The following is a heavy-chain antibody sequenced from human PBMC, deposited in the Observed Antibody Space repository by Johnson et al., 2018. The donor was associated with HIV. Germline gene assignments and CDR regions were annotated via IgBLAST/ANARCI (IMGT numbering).Heavy chain of an antibody. CDR3: AKVDTATNDAFDI. D-gene: IGHD5-18*01. J-gene: IGHJ3*02. Sequence: QLVESGGGLIQPGGSLRLSCAASGFTFDDYAMHWVRQAPGKGLEWVSGISWNSDNIAYADSVKGRFTISRDNAKNSLYLQMNSLRAEDTALYYCAKVDTATNDAFDIWGQGTMVTVSS. V-gene: IGHV3-9*01. CDR1: GFTFDDYA. CDR2: ISWNSDNI.